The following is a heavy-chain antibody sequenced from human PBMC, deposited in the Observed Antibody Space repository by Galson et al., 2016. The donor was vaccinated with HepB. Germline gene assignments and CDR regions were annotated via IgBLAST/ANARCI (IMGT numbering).Heavy chain of an antibody. J-gene: IGHJ6*04. V-gene: IGHV4-39*01. D-gene: IGHD3-10*01. CDR3: PRISVYINLDRGVKYYYVTDV. CDR2: IYYSGST. Sequence: SETLSLTCTVSGGSISNDNYYWGWIRQPPGKGLEWIGSIYYSGSTYYNPSLKSRVTVSVDTSKNQFSLKLSSVTAVDTAVYSCPRISVYINLDRGVKYYYVTDVWGKGTTVTVSS. CDR1: GGSISNDNYY.